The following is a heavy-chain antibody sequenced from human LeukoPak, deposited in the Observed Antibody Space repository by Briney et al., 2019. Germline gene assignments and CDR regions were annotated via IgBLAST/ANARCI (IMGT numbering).Heavy chain of an antibody. CDR3: ATSEEVFCSSTSCYSYYFDY. J-gene: IGHJ4*02. CDR2: FDPEDGET. Sequence: ASVKVSCKVSGYTLTELSMHWVRQAPGKGLEWMGGFDPEDGETIYAQKFRGRVTMTEDTSTDTAYMELSSLRSEDTAVYYCATSEEVFCSSTSCYSYYFDYWGQGTLVTVSS. V-gene: IGHV1-24*01. CDR1: GYTLTELS. D-gene: IGHD2-2*01.